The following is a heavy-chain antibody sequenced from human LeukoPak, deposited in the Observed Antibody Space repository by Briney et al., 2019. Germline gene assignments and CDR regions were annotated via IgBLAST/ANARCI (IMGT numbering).Heavy chain of an antibody. J-gene: IGHJ6*02. CDR1: GYTFTSYG. CDR2: ISAYNGNT. Sequence: RASVKVSCKASGYTFTSYGISWVRQAPGQGLEWMGWISAYNGNTNYAQKLQGRVTMTTDTSTSTAYMELRSLRSDDTAVYYCAREGYGSGWTPDYYYYGMDVWGQGTTVTVSS. CDR3: AREGYGSGWTPDYYYYGMDV. D-gene: IGHD6-19*01. V-gene: IGHV1-18*01.